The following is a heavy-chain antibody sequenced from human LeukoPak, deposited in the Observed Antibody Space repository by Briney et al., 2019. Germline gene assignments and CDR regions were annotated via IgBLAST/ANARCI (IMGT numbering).Heavy chain of an antibody. Sequence: PGGSLRLSCAASGFTFSSYGMHWVRQAPGKGLEWVAAISYDGSNKYYADSVKGRFTISRDNSKNTLYLQMNSLRAEDTAVYYCAKVAGYGDEYYFDYCGQGTLVTVSS. CDR2: ISYDGSNK. V-gene: IGHV3-30*18. J-gene: IGHJ4*02. CDR3: AKVAGYGDEYYFDY. D-gene: IGHD4-17*01. CDR1: GFTFSSYG.